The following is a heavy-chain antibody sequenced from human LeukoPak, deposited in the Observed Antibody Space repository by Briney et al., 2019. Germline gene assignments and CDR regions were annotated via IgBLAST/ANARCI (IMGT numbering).Heavy chain of an antibody. CDR3: ARGLRGPRYDFWSGYYPNYYYYYMDV. J-gene: IGHJ6*03. CDR2: MNPNSGNT. D-gene: IGHD3-3*01. V-gene: IGHV1-8*03. CDR1: GYTFTSYD. Sequence: ASVKVSCKASGYTFTSYDINWVRQATGQGLEWMGWMNPNSGNTGYAQKFQGRVTITRNTSISKAYMELSSLRSEDTAVYYCARGLRGPRYDFWSGYYPNYYYYYMDVWGKGTTVTVSS.